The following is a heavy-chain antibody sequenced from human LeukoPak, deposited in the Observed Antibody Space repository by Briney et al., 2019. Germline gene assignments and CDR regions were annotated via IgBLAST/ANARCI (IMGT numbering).Heavy chain of an antibody. Sequence: GGSLRLSCAASGFTFSNYDMNSGPQAPGMGLELISYIGSSSGAIYYADSVKGRFTISRDNAKNSLYLQMNSLRDEDTAVYCCARTSSGYDYWGQGTLVTVSS. D-gene: IGHD5-12*01. CDR3: ARTSSGYDY. V-gene: IGHV3-48*02. CDR2: IGSSSGAI. CDR1: GFTFSNYD. J-gene: IGHJ4*02.